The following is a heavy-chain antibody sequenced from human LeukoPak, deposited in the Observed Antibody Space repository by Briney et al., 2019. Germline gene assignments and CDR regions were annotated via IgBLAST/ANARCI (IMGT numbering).Heavy chain of an antibody. D-gene: IGHD5-18*01. CDR2: IYYSGST. J-gene: IGHJ4*02. CDR3: ARPTRGYSYGMDS. V-gene: IGHV4-39*01. CDR1: GGSISSYY. Sequence: SETLSLTCTVSGGSISSYYWGWIRQPPGKGLEWIGSIYYSGSTYYNPSLKSRVTISVDTSKNQFSLKLSSVTAADTAVYYCARPTRGYSYGMDSWGQGTLVTVSS.